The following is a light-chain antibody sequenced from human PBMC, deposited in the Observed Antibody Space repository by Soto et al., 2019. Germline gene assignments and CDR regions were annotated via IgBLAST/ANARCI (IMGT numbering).Light chain of an antibody. V-gene: IGLV2-8*01. CDR1: SSDVGSYGY. CDR3: ASYAGNDIVL. CDR2: EVY. J-gene: IGLJ2*01. Sequence: QSALTQPPSASGSPGQSVNISCTGTSSDVGSYGYVSWYQQHSGKAPKLMLYEVYKRPSGVPDRFSGSRSGNTASLTVSGLQSEDEANYYCASYAGNDIVLFGGGTKLTVL.